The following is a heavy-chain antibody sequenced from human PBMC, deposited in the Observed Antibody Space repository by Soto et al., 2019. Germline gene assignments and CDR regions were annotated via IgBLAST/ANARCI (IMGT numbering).Heavy chain of an antibody. J-gene: IGHJ6*02. CDR1: GFTFSSFG. D-gene: IGHD3-3*01. Sequence: QAGRTLRRPGVPSGFTFSSFGRSWVRKAPGEGLPWAPVIGGSGGSTYYAGSVRGRFAISSDNSKNTLYLPMNSLRGEAPAVYYSAKANTIFGVVIEDYSYYYGMDVWGQGTTVTVSS. CDR2: IGGSGGST. V-gene: IGHV3-23*01. CDR3: AKANTIFGVVIEDYSYYYGMDV.